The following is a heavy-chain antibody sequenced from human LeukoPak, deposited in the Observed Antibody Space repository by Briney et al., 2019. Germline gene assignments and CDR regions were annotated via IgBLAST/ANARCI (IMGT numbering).Heavy chain of an antibody. D-gene: IGHD3-22*01. V-gene: IGHV1-69*04. CDR1: GGTFSSYA. CDR2: IIFILGIA. CDR3: ASGYYYDSSGYNGY. Sequence: SVKVSCKASGGTFSSYAISWVRPAPAQGLEWMGRIIFILGIANYAQKFEGRVTITADKSTSTAYMELSSLRSEDTAVYYCASGYYYDSSGYNGYWGQGTLVTVSS. J-gene: IGHJ4*02.